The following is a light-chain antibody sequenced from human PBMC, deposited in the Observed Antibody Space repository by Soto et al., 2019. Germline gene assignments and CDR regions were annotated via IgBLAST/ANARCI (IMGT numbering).Light chain of an antibody. V-gene: IGKV2-24*01. CDR3: LQDTHFPYS. Sequence: DFVMTQTPLSSPVTLGQPASISCRSSQSLVHRDGNTYLSWLQQRPGQRPRLLIYEISTRYSGVPARFSGSGAGTDFTLNISRVEAEDVGVFYCLQDTHFPYSFGRGTKLEIK. J-gene: IGKJ2*03. CDR1: QSLVHRDGNTY. CDR2: EIS.